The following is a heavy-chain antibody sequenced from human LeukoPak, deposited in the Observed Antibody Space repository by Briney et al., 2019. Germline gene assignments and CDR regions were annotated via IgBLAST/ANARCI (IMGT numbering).Heavy chain of an antibody. CDR2: ISWNSGSI. Sequence: GRSLRLSCAASGFTFDDYAMHWVRQAPGKGLEWVSGISWNSGSIGYADSVKGRFTISRDNAKNSLYLQMNSLRAEDMALYCCAKGYSSGWYLGPADYWGQGTLVTVSS. CDR3: AKGYSSGWYLGPADY. J-gene: IGHJ4*02. D-gene: IGHD6-19*01. CDR1: GFTFDDYA. V-gene: IGHV3-9*03.